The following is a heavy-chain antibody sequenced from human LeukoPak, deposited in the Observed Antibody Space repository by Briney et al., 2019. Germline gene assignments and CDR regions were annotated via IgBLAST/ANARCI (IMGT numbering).Heavy chain of an antibody. D-gene: IGHD2-8*01. J-gene: IGHJ3*02. CDR1: GGSITSSSYY. CDR2: IYTSGST. V-gene: IGHV4-61*02. CDR3: ARGAHDIVLMVYTNDAFDI. Sequence: SETLSLTCTVSGGSITSSSYYWSWIRQPAGKGLEWIGRIYTSGSTNYNPSLKSRVTISVDTSKNQFSLKLSSVTAADTAVYYCARGAHDIVLMVYTNDAFDIWGQGTMVTVSS.